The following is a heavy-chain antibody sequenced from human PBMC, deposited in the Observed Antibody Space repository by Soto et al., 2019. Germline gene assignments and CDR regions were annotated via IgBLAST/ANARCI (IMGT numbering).Heavy chain of an antibody. CDR1: GFFVSINY. D-gene: IGHD2-2*01. CDR3: ARGLMVPADHAWYFDY. Sequence: EVQLVETGGGLIQPGGSLRLSCAASGFFVSINYMRWVRQAPGKGLEWDSVLYSSGRTYYADSVKGRFTISRDNSKNTLYLQMNSLRAEDTAVYYCARGLMVPADHAWYFDYWGQGTLVTVSS. CDR2: LYSSGRT. V-gene: IGHV3-53*02. J-gene: IGHJ4*02.